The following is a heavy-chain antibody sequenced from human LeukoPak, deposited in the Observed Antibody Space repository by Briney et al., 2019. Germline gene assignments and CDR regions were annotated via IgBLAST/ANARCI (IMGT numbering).Heavy chain of an antibody. J-gene: IGHJ4*02. CDR3: ATVVVVVPAAKQIDY. D-gene: IGHD2-2*01. CDR2: IYHSGST. CDR1: GGSISSSNW. V-gene: IGHV4-4*02. Sequence: SETLSLTCTVSGGSISSSNWWSWVRQPPGKGLEWIGEIYHSGSTNYNPSLKSRVTISVDKSKNQFSLKLSSVTAADTAVYYCATVVVVVPAAKQIDYWGQGTLVTVSS.